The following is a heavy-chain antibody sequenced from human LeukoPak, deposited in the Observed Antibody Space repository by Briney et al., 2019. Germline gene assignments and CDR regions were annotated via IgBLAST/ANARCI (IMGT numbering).Heavy chain of an antibody. V-gene: IGHV4-59*11. D-gene: IGHD7-27*01. Sequence: PETLSLTCTVSGSSISSHSWAWVRQPPGKGLEWIGYDSNNGNINYNPALKSRSTISVDSSKRQISLNLRSVTAADTGVYYCARDNWGSLDYWGQGTLVTVST. CDR3: ARDNWGSLDY. J-gene: IGHJ4*02. CDR1: GSSISSHS. CDR2: DSNNGNI.